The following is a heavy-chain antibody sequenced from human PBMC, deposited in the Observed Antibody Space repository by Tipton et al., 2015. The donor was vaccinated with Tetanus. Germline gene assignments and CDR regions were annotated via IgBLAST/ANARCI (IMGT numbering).Heavy chain of an antibody. V-gene: IGHV3-7*01. CDR3: ARALQLERKFDF. D-gene: IGHD1-1*01. J-gene: IGHJ4*02. Sequence: SLRLSCSASGFIFNNYWMSWVRQAPGKGLEWVANINRDGSDKYYVDSVKGRFTISRDNSQNTLYLQMNSLRAEDSATYYCARALQLERKFDFWGQGTLVTVSS. CDR2: INRDGSDK. CDR1: GFIFNNYW.